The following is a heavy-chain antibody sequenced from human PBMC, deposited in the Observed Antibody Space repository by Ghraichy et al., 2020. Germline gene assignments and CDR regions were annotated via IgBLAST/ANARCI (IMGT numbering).Heavy chain of an antibody. CDR2: IWYDGSNK. V-gene: IGHV3-33*01. Sequence: GESLNISCAASGFTFSSYGMHWVRQAPGKGLEWVAVIWYDGSNKYYADSVKGRFTISRDNSKNTMYLQMNSLRAEDTAVYYCARGNAVVPAAIMAAYDAFDIWGQGTMVTVSS. D-gene: IGHD2-2*01. CDR3: ARGNAVVPAAIMAAYDAFDI. CDR1: GFTFSSYG. J-gene: IGHJ3*02.